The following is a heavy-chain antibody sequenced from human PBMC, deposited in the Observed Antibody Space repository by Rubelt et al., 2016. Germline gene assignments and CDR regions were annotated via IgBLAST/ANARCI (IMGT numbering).Heavy chain of an antibody. CDR3: AREATSSGRAGAFDS. CDR1: GGSIISSNW. CDR2: IYYSGST. D-gene: IGHD3-22*01. Sequence: QVQLQESGPGLVKPSGTLSLTCAVSGGSIISSNWWSWVRQPPGKGLEWIGYIYYSGSTNYNPSLRSRVTISVDTSKNQFALKLSSVTGADTAIYYCAREATSSGRAGAFDSWGQGALVTVSS. J-gene: IGHJ4*02. V-gene: IGHV4-4*02.